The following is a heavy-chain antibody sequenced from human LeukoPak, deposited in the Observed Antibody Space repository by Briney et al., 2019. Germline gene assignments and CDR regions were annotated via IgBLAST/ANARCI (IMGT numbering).Heavy chain of an antibody. CDR3: AKDPWFGES. D-gene: IGHD3-10*01. V-gene: IGHV3-23*01. CDR2: ISGSGDTT. CDR1: GFTFSSYS. J-gene: IGHJ5*02. Sequence: GGSLRLSCAASGFTFSSYSMNWVRQAPGKGLEWVSFISGSGDTTYFADSVKGRFTISRDNSKNTLYLQMNSLKDEDTAVYYCAKDPWFGESWGQGTLVIVSS.